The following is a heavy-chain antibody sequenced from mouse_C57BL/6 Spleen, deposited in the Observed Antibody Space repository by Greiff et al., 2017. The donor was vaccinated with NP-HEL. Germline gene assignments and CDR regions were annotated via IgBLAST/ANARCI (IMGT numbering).Heavy chain of an antibody. Sequence: EVQLQQSGAELVRPGASVKLSCTASGFNIKDDYMHWVKQRPEQGLEWIGWIDPENGDTEYASKFQGKATITADTSSNTAYLQLSSLTSEDTAVYDCTRAYYGSSYKFAYWGQGTLVTVSA. CDR2: IDPENGDT. CDR3: TRAYYGSSYKFAY. V-gene: IGHV14-4*01. D-gene: IGHD1-1*01. J-gene: IGHJ3*01. CDR1: GFNIKDDY.